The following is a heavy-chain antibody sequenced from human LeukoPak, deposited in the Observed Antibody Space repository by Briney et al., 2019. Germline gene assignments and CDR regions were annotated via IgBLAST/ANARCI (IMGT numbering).Heavy chain of an antibody. J-gene: IGHJ4*02. Sequence: GGSLRLSCAASGFTVSTNYMSWVRQAPGKGLEWISVIYSGGSTSYADSVKGRFTISRDNSKNTLFLQMNSLRAEDMAVYYCARGILGLELRGCDYWGQGTLVTVSS. D-gene: IGHD1-7*01. V-gene: IGHV3-66*01. CDR3: ARGILGLELRGCDY. CDR2: IYSGGST. CDR1: GFTVSTNY.